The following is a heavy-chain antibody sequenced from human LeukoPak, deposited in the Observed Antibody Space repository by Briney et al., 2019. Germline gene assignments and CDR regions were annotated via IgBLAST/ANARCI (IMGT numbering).Heavy chain of an antibody. Sequence: GGSLRLSCEASGFTFGSYAMSWVRQAPGKGLEWVSGISGSGGSTDYADSVKGRFTISRDNSKNTLYLQMNSLRPEDTAVYFCAKEPYGSGGSWFDPWGQGTLATVSS. CDR1: GFTFGSYA. V-gene: IGHV3-23*01. J-gene: IGHJ5*02. CDR2: ISGSGGST. D-gene: IGHD3-10*01. CDR3: AKEPYGSGGSWFDP.